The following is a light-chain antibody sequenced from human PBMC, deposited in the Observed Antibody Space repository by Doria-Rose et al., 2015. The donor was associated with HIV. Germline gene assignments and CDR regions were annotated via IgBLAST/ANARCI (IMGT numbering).Light chain of an antibody. CDR1: QSFSSTY. V-gene: IGKV3-20*01. CDR2: DGS. CDR3: HQYGTSWT. Sequence: FTQSPGTLSLSPGERATLSCRASQSFSSTYLARYQQKPGQAPSLLIYDGSTRATGIPDRFSASESGTDFTLTINRLEPEDFALYYCHQYGTSWTFGQGTKVEI. J-gene: IGKJ1*01.